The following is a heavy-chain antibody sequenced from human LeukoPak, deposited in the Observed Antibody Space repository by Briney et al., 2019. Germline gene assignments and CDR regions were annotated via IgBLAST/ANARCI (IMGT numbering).Heavy chain of an antibody. V-gene: IGHV3-30*01. CDR2: ISYDGSNK. D-gene: IGHD6-6*01. CDR1: GFTFSSYV. CDR3: AREGAYSSSWSYFDY. Sequence: PGGSLRLSCAASGFTFSSYVMHWVRQAPGKGLERVAVISYDGSNKYYADSVKGRFTISRDNSKNTLYLQMNSLRAEDTAVYYCAREGAYSSSWSYFDYWGQGTLVTVSS. J-gene: IGHJ4*02.